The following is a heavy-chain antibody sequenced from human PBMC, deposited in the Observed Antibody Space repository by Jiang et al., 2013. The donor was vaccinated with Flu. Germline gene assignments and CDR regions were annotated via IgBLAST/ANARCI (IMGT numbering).Heavy chain of an antibody. CDR3: ARYYYDSSGYYYFDY. J-gene: IGHJ4*02. CDR1: GGSISSYY. CDR2: IYYSGST. D-gene: IGHD3-22*01. V-gene: IGHV4-59*08. Sequence: GPGLVKPSETLSLTCTVSGGSISSYYWSWIRQPPGKGLEWIGYIYYSGSTNYNPSLKSRVTISVDTSKNQFSLKLSSVTAADTAVYYCARYYYDSSGYYYFDYWGQGTLVTVSS.